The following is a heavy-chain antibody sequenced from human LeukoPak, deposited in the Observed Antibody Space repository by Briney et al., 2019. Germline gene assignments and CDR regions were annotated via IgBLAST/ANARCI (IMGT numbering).Heavy chain of an antibody. CDR2: INHSGST. CDR1: GGSFSGYY. CDR3: AREVGSGSYGAT. V-gene: IGHV4-34*01. Sequence: PSETLSLTCAVYGGSFSGYYWSWIRQPPGKGLEWIGEINHSGSTNYNPSLKSRVTISVDTSKNQFSLKLSSVTAADTAVYYCAREVGSGSYGATWGQGTLVTVSS. J-gene: IGHJ5*02. D-gene: IGHD1-26*01.